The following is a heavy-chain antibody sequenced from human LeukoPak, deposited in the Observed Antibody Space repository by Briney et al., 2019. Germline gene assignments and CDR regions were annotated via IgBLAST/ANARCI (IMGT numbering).Heavy chain of an antibody. CDR3: ARVSHSSGYYYSDS. CDR2: IKQDGSEK. J-gene: IGHJ4*02. V-gene: IGHV3-7*01. Sequence: GGSLRLSCAASEFTLSSYWMSWVHQAPGKGLEWVANIKQDGSEKYYVDSVKGRFTISRDNAKNSLYLQMNSLRAEDTAVYYCARVSHSSGYYYSDSWGQGTQVTVSS. CDR1: EFTLSSYW. D-gene: IGHD3-22*01.